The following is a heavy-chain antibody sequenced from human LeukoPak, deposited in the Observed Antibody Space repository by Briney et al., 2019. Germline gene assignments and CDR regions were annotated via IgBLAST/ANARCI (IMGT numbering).Heavy chain of an antibody. Sequence: SETLSLTCTVSGGSISTSNYYWGWIRQPPGKGLEWIGNIFYSGSTYYSPSLKSRVTISVDTSKNQFSLKLSSVTAADTAVYYCASRIYSFDYWGQGTLVTVSS. CDR1: GGSISTSNYY. CDR2: IFYSGST. J-gene: IGHJ4*02. D-gene: IGHD1-14*01. CDR3: ASRIYSFDY. V-gene: IGHV4-39*07.